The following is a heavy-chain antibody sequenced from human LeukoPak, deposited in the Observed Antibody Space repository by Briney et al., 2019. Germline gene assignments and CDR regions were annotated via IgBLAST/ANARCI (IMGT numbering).Heavy chain of an antibody. CDR1: GGSISSGDYY. CDR2: IYYSGST. CDR3: ARGAYYDFWSGHIPYYYYGMDV. J-gene: IGHJ6*02. Sequence: SETLSLTCTVSGGSISSGDYYWSWIRQPPGKGLEWIGYIYYSGSTNYNPSLKSRVTISVDTSKNQFSLKLSSVTAADTAVYYCARGAYYDFWSGHIPYYYYGMDVWGQGTTVTVSS. V-gene: IGHV4-61*08. D-gene: IGHD3-3*01.